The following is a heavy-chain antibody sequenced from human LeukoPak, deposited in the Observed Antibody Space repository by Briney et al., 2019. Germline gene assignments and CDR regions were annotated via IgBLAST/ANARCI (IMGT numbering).Heavy chain of an antibody. V-gene: IGHV1-18*01. J-gene: IGHJ4*02. CDR2: ISAYNGNT. CDR1: GYTFTSYG. Sequence: ASVKVSCKASGYTFTSYGISWVRQAPGQGLEWMGWISAYNGNTNYAQKLQGRVTMTTDTSTSTAYMELTRLRSDDTAVYYCARPYCSGGSCHDYFDYWGQGTLVTVSS. D-gene: IGHD2-15*01. CDR3: ARPYCSGGSCHDYFDY.